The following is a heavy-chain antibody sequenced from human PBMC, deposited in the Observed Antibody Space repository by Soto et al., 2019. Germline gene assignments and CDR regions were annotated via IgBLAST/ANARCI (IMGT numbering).Heavy chain of an antibody. D-gene: IGHD3-10*01. V-gene: IGHV1-46*01. CDR3: ARGVGSGSYYNQHNWFDP. J-gene: IGHJ5*02. Sequence: ASVKVSCKAIGYSFTIHYMHWVRQAPGQGLEWMGTIYPGGVNIGYAQKFKGRVTMTKDTSTSTVYMELNSLTSDDTAVYYCARGVGSGSYYNQHNWFDPWG. CDR1: GYSFTIHY. CDR2: IYPGGVNI.